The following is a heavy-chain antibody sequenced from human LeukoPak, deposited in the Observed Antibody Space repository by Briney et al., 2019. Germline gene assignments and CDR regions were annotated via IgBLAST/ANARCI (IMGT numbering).Heavy chain of an antibody. V-gene: IGHV4-31*03. J-gene: IGHJ3*02. CDR1: GGSLSSGGYY. D-gene: IGHD4-17*01. CDR3: AREVREGLYGYDAFDI. CDR2: IYYSGST. Sequence: SETLSLTCTVSGGSLSSGGYYWSWIRQHPGKGLEWIGYIYYSGSTYYNPSLKSRVTISVDTSKNQFSLKLSSVTAADTAVYYCAREVREGLYGYDAFDIWGQGTMVTVSS.